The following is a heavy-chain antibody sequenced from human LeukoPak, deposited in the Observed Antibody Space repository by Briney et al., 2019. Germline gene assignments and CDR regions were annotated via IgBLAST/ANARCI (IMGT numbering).Heavy chain of an antibody. CDR2: IYTSGST. Sequence: PSETLSLTCTVSGGSISRYYWSWIRQPPGKGLEWIGYIYTSGSTNYNPSLKGRVTISVDTSKNQFSLKLSSVTAADTAVYYCARQVAARYNWFDPWGQGTLVTVSS. J-gene: IGHJ5*02. CDR1: GGSISRYY. V-gene: IGHV4-4*09. D-gene: IGHD6-6*01. CDR3: ARQVAARYNWFDP.